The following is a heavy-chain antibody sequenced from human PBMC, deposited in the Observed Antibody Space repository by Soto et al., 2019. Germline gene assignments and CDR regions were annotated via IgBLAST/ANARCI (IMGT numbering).Heavy chain of an antibody. CDR3: ARQIWDRGTATILDY. CDR1: GYSFTTHC. V-gene: IGHV5-10-1*01. J-gene: IGHJ4*02. D-gene: IGHD5-12*01. Sequence: AALKISCEVCGYSFTTHCISWVRQMPGKGLEWMGRIDPDDSYTDYSPSFRGHVTISADRSSSTAYLQWNSLKASDTAIYFCARQIWDRGTATILDYWGQGTLVTASS. CDR2: IDPDDSYT.